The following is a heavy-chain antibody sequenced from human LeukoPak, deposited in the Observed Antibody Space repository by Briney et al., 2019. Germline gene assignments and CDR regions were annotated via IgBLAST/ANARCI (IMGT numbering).Heavy chain of an antibody. CDR2: ISSSSSYI. V-gene: IGHV3-21*01. CDR3: ARHRMPHWGYYYYYMDV. D-gene: IGHD7-27*01. Sequence: GGSLRLSCAASGFTFSSYSMNWVRQAPGKGLEWVSSISSSSSYIYYADSVKGRFTISRDNAKNSLYLQMNSLRAEDTAVYYCARHRMPHWGYYYYYMDVWGKGTTVTISS. J-gene: IGHJ6*03. CDR1: GFTFSSYS.